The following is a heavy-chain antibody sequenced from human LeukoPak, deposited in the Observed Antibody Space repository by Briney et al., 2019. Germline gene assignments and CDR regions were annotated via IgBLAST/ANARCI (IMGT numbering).Heavy chain of an antibody. V-gene: IGHV3-30-3*01. CDR1: GFTFSSYA. CDR3: ARDNRARGYLNAFDI. D-gene: IGHD2/OR15-2a*01. Sequence: SGGSLRLSCAASGFTFSSYAMHWVRQAPGKGLEWVAVISYDGSNKYYADSVKGRFTIPRDNSKNTLYLQMNSLRAEDTAVYYCARDNRARGYLNAFDIWGQGTMVTVSS. CDR2: ISYDGSNK. J-gene: IGHJ3*02.